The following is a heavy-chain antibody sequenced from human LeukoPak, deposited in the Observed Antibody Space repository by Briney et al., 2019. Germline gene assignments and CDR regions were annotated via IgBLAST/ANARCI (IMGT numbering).Heavy chain of an antibody. CDR2: INPNNGDT. V-gene: IGHV1-2*02. Sequence: ASVKVSCKASGYTFTDYYMHWVRQAPGQGLGWMGWINPNNGDTSYAQKFQGRVTMTRDTSISTAYMELSSLRSDDTAVYYCARGRNIAVGGTSLVAHWGQGTLVTVSS. CDR3: ARGRNIAVGGTSLVAH. CDR1: GYTFTDYY. D-gene: IGHD6-13*01. J-gene: IGHJ4*02.